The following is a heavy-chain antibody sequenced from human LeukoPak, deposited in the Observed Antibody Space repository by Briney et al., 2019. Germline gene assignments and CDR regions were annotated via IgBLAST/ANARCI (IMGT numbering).Heavy chain of an antibody. CDR2: ISSNGANT. CDR3: VRTWEYFDY. J-gene: IGHJ4*02. CDR1: GFTFSSHA. V-gene: IGHV3-64D*06. Sequence: GGSLRLSCSASGFTFSSHAMHWVRQAPGKGLEYVSTISSNGANTYYAEPVKGRFTISRDNSKNTLYLQKSSLRPEDTAVFYCVRTWEYFDYWGQGTLVTVSS. D-gene: IGHD1-26*01.